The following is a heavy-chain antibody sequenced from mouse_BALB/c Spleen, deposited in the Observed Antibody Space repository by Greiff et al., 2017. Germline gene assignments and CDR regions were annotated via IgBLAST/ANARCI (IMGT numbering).Heavy chain of an antibody. J-gene: IGHJ2*01. CDR1: GYTFTSYY. D-gene: IGHD4-1*01. Sequence: VKLQQSGAELVKPGASVKLSCKASGYTFTSYYMYWVKQRPGQGLEWIGEINPSNGGTNFNEKFKSKATLTVDKSSSTAYMQLSSLTSEDSAVYYCTRTGTIDYWGQGTTLTVSS. CDR3: TRTGTIDY. V-gene: IGHV1S81*02. CDR2: INPSNGGT.